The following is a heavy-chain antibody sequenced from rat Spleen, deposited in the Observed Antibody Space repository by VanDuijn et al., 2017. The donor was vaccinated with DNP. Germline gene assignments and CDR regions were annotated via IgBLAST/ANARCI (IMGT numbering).Heavy chain of an antibody. CDR1: GFTFSDYY. CDR2: ISYNGGTP. CDR3: ARDRTIMAYYYVMDA. D-gene: IGHD1-12*01. J-gene: IGHJ4*01. V-gene: IGHV5-7*01. Sequence: EVLLVESDGGLVQPGRSLKLSCAVSGFTFSDYYMAWVRQAPAKGLEWVATISYNGGTPYYRDSVKGRFTIARDNAQSTLYLQMDSLRSEDTATYDGARDRTIMAYYYVMDAGGQGASVADSS.